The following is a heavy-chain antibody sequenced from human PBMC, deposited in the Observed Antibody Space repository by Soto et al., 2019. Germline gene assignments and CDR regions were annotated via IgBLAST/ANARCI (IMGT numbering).Heavy chain of an antibody. CDR3: ARARVRLLYYFDY. CDR2: ISYDGSNK. J-gene: IGHJ4*02. V-gene: IGHV3-30-3*01. D-gene: IGHD3-16*01. Sequence: QVQLVESGGGVVQPGRSLRLSCAASGFTFSSYAMHWVRQAPGKGLEWVAVISYDGSNKYYADSVKGRFTISRDNSKNTLYLQMNSLRAEDTAVYYCARARVRLLYYFDYWGQGTLVTVSS. CDR1: GFTFSSYA.